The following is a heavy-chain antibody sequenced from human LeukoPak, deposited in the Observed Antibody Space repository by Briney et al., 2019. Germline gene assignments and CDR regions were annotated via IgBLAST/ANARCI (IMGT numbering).Heavy chain of an antibody. CDR3: ARRYCSTTNCYAFES. D-gene: IGHD2-2*01. CDR2: IDSSSTYM. J-gene: IGHJ3*02. V-gene: IGHV3-21*01. CDR1: GFTFSTYS. Sequence: PGGSLRLSCAASGFTFSTYSMNWVRQAPGKGLEWVSSIDSSSTYMYYADSVKGRFTISRDNAKNSLYLQMNSLRAEDTAMYYCARRYCSTTNCYAFESWGQGTMVTVSS.